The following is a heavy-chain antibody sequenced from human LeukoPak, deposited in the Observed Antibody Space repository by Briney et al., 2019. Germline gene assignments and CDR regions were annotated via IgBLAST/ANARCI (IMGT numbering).Heavy chain of an antibody. CDR2: VYYTGYT. D-gene: IGHD3-10*01. J-gene: IGHJ3*02. V-gene: IGHV4-59*02. CDR1: GVSVDAYQ. Sequence: SETLSLTCAVSGVSVDAYQWNWIRQPPGKGLEWIGYVYYTGYTNYKPSLQGRVAISIDTSNNQFSLKLTSVTPADTATHYCARGGEFDVFDIWGQGRAVTVSS. CDR3: ARGGEFDVFDI.